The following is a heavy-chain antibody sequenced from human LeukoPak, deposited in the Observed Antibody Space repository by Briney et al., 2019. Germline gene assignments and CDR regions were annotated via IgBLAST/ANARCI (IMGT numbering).Heavy chain of an antibody. Sequence: ASVKVSCKASGYTFTSYGISWVRQAPGQGLEWMGWINPNSGGTNYAQKFQGRVTMTRDTSISTAYMELSRLRSDDTAVYYCARDRDGYNYDYWGQGTLVTVSS. CDR3: ARDRDGYNYDY. CDR1: GYTFTSYG. D-gene: IGHD5-24*01. J-gene: IGHJ4*02. V-gene: IGHV1-2*02. CDR2: INPNSGGT.